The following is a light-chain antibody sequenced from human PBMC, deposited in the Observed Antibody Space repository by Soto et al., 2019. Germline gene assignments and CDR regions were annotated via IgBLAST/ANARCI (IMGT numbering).Light chain of an antibody. Sequence: EVVLTQSPGTLSLSPGERATLSCRASQSVSNSYLAWYQQKPCQAPRLLIYGASSRATGIPDRFSGSGSGTDFTLTISRLEPEDFAVYYCQHYDTSLIFGGGTKVEIK. CDR1: QSVSNSY. V-gene: IGKV3-20*01. J-gene: IGKJ4*01. CDR2: GAS. CDR3: QHYDTSLI.